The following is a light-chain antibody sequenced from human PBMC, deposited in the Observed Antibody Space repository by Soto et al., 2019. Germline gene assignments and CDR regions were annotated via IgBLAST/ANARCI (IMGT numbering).Light chain of an antibody. CDR1: QSISSW. V-gene: IGKV1-5*03. CDR2: KAS. Sequence: DIQMTQSPSTLSASVGDRVTITCRASQSISSWLAWYQQKPGRAPKLLIYKASSLETGVSSRCSGSGSGTEFTLIISSLQPDDFASYSCQQYGSSSPWTVGQGTKVEIK. CDR3: QQYGSSSPWT. J-gene: IGKJ1*01.